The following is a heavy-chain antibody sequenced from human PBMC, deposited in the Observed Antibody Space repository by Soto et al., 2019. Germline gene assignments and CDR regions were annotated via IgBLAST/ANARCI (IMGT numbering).Heavy chain of an antibody. CDR3: ANIVVVITSQAFDI. CDR2: ISGSGGST. D-gene: IGHD3-22*01. V-gene: IGHV3-23*01. J-gene: IGHJ3*02. CDR1: GFTFSSYA. Sequence: PGGSLRLSCAASGFTFSSYAMSWVRQAPGQGLEWVSAISGSGGSTYYADSVKGRFTISRDNSKNTLYLQMNSLRAEDTAVYYCANIVVVITSQAFDIWGEGTMVTVSS.